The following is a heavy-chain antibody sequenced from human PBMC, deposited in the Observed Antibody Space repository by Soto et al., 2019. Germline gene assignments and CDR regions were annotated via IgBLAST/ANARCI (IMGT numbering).Heavy chain of an antibody. J-gene: IGHJ4*02. CDR3: TKEGSPPFFQH. D-gene: IGHD3-10*01. V-gene: IGHV3-23*01. Sequence: PGGSLRLSCAASGFTFSNDAMSWVRQAPGKGPEWVSAISGSGDMTYYVESVKGRFTISRDNSKDTVSLQMNSLRADDTAVYYCTKEGSPPFFQHWGQGTLVTVAS. CDR1: GFTFSNDA. CDR2: ISGSGDMT.